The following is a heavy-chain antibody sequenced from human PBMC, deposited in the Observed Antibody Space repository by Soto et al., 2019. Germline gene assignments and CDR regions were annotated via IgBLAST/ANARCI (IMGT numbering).Heavy chain of an antibody. CDR3: AREETSQQRVNWFDP. D-gene: IGHD6-13*01. CDR2: INPSGGST. J-gene: IGHJ5*02. CDR1: GYTFTNYY. Sequence: QVQLVQSGAEVKKPGASVKVSCKASGYTFTNYYLHWVRQAPGQGLEWMGIINPSGGSTNYAQKFQGRVTMTRDTYTSTVYMQPSSLRSEDTAVYYCAREETSQQRVNWFDPWGQGTLVTVSS. V-gene: IGHV1-46*01.